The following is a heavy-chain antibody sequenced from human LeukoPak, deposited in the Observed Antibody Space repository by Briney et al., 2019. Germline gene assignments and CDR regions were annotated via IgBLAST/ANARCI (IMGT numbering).Heavy chain of an antibody. Sequence: ALVKVSCKASGYTFTGYYMHWVRQAPGQGLEWMGWINPNSGGTNYAQKFQGRVTMTRDTSISTAYMELSRLRSDDTAVYYCASLTGSLSGYYMDVWGKGTTVTVSS. V-gene: IGHV1-2*02. CDR3: ASLTGSLSGYYMDV. CDR1: GYTFTGYY. CDR2: INPNSGGT. J-gene: IGHJ6*03. D-gene: IGHD3-9*01.